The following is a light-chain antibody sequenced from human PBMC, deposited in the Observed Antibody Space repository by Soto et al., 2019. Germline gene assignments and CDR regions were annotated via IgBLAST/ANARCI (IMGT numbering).Light chain of an antibody. J-gene: IGLJ3*02. CDR2: EVN. CDR1: SSDVGDYEY. Sequence: QSALTQPASVSGSPGQSVTISCTGTSSDVGDYEYVSWYQQYPGKAPKLLIYEVNNRPSGISNRFSGSKSGNTASLTISGVPAGDEADYFCISNGNRDTLPLVFGGGTKLTVL. CDR3: ISNGNRDTLPLV. V-gene: IGLV2-14*01.